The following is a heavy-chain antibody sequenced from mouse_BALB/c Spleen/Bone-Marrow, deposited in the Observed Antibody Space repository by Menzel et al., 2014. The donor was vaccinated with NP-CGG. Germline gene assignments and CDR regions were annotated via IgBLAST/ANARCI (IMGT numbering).Heavy chain of an antibody. CDR2: ISSGGSYT. Sequence: EVQVVESGGDLVKPGGSLRLSCAASGFTFSNYGMSWVRQTPDKRLEWVATISSGGSYTYFPDSVRGRFTISRDNAKNTLYLQMSSLKSEDTAMYYCARQDYGQGDVMDYWGQGTSVTVSS. CDR3: ARQDYGQGDVMDY. J-gene: IGHJ4*01. D-gene: IGHD2-4*01. CDR1: GFTFSNYG. V-gene: IGHV5-6*01.